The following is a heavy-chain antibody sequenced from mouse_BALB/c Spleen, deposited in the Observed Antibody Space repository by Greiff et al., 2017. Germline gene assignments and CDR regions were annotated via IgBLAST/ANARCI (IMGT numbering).Heavy chain of an antibody. D-gene: IGHD3-1*01. CDR1: GFTFSSFG. CDR2: ISSGSSTI. CDR3: ARSGGTWYFDV. J-gene: IGHJ1*01. Sequence: EVQGVESGGGLVQPGGSRKLSCAASGFTFSSFGMHWVRQAPEKGLEWVAYISSGSSTIYYADTVKGRFTISRDNPKNTLFLQMTSLRSEDTAMYYCARSGGTWYFDVWGAGTTVTVSS. V-gene: IGHV5-17*02.